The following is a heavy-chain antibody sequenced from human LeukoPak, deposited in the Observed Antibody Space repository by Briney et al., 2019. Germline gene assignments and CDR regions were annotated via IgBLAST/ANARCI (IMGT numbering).Heavy chain of an antibody. D-gene: IGHD4-23*01. CDR2: IYPGDSDT. J-gene: IGHJ4*02. CDR1: GYSFTDYW. V-gene: IGHV5-51*01. CDR3: ARPSSLYGGTSEDY. Sequence: GESLKISCKASGYSFTDYWIVWVRQMPGKGLEWMGAIYPGDSDTRYSPSLDGQVTISADKSVSTTYLQWSSLQASDTAMYYCARPSSLYGGTSEDYWGQGTLVTVSS.